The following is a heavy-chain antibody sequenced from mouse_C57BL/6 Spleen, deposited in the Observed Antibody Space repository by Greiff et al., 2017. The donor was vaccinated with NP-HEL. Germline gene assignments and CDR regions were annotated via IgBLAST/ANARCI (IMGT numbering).Heavy chain of an antibody. V-gene: IGHV1-69*01. CDR2: IDPSDSYT. CDR3: ARNWVDYYAMDY. CDR1: GYTFTSYW. D-gene: IGHD4-1*01. J-gene: IGHJ4*01. Sequence: QVQLQQPGAELVMPGASVKLSCKASGYTFTSYWMHWVKQRPGQGLEWIGEIDPSDSYTNYNQKFKGKSTLTVDKSSSTAFMQLSSLTSEDSAVYYCARNWVDYYAMDYWGQGTSVTVSS.